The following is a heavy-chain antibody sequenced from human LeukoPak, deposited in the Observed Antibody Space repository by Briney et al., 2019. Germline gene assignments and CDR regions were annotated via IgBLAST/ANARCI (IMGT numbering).Heavy chain of an antibody. D-gene: IGHD1-26*01. J-gene: IGHJ6*02. Sequence: PSETLSLTCTVSGGPISSYYWSWIRQPPGKGLEWIGYIYYSGSTNYNPSLKSRVTISVDTSKNQFSLKLSSVTAADTAVYYCARDRRIVNYCYGMDVWGQGTTVTVSS. CDR2: IYYSGST. CDR1: GGPISSYY. V-gene: IGHV4-59*01. CDR3: ARDRRIVNYCYGMDV.